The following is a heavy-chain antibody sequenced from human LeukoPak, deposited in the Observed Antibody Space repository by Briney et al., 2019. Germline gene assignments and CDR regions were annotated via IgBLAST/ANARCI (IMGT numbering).Heavy chain of an antibody. J-gene: IGHJ5*02. CDR1: GSTFSSYS. Sequence: GGSLRLSCAASGSTFSSYSMNWVRQAPGKGLEWVSSISSSSSYIYYADSVKGRFTISRDNSKNTLYLQMNSLRAEDTAVYYCARDRRYCSGGSCNNWFDPWGQGTLVTVSS. CDR2: ISSSSSYI. CDR3: ARDRRYCSGGSCNNWFDP. V-gene: IGHV3-21*01. D-gene: IGHD2-15*01.